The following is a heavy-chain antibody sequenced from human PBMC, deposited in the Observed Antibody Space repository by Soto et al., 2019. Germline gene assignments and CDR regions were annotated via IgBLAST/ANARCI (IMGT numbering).Heavy chain of an antibody. J-gene: IGHJ5*02. CDR1: GYSFTNNW. Sequence: PGESLKISCKDYGYSFTNNWIAWVRQMPGKGLEWMGSIYPGDSDTRYSPSFEGQVTISADEAIDTAYLTLKSVTAADTAVYFCARDFERSAIGPWGQGTSVTVSS. D-gene: IGHD3-9*01. CDR2: IYPGDSDT. V-gene: IGHV5-51*01. CDR3: ARDFERSAIGP.